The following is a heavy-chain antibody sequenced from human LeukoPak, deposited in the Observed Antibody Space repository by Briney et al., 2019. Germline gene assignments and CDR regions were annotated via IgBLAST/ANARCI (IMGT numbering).Heavy chain of an antibody. CDR1: GFTFSSYA. CDR2: ISTNGSRT. Sequence: GGSLRLSCAASGFTFSSYAMSWVRQAPGKGLQYVSAISTNGSRTFYADSVKGRFIISRDNSKNTLYLQMGSLRGEDMAVYYCARDSFYTGYDRGFGYWGQGTLVTVSS. J-gene: IGHJ4*02. V-gene: IGHV3-64*02. D-gene: IGHD5-12*01. CDR3: ARDSFYTGYDRGFGY.